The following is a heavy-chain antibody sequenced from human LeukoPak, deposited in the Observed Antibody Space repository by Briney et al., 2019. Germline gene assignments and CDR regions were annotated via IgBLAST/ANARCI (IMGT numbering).Heavy chain of an antibody. CDR2: IYYSGST. D-gene: IGHD3-3*01. V-gene: IGHV4-59*01. J-gene: IGHJ3*02. Sequence: PSETLSLTCTVSGGSISSYYWSWIRQPPGKGLEWIGYIYYSGSTNYNPSLKSRVTISVDTSKNQFSLKLSSVTAADTAVYYCARDEYDFWSGYYFRGAFDIWGQGTMVTVSS. CDR3: ARDEYDFWSGYYFRGAFDI. CDR1: GGSISSYY.